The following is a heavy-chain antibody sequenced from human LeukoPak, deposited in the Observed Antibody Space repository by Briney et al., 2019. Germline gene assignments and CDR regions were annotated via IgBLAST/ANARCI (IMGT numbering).Heavy chain of an antibody. V-gene: IGHV4-61*01. Sequence: PSETLSLSCTVSGAFLTNPTYYRWRWIRQAPGKGLGLIGSLYASDIPKINPSLRSLFTLSLDTSKNQSSRELRSVPPKDSAVYYCARVKTGGGFYFYTWGQGNPVSVSS. CDR1: GAFLTNPTYY. CDR2: LYASDIP. CDR3: ARVKTGGGFYFYT. D-gene: IGHD1-14*01. J-gene: IGHJ4*02.